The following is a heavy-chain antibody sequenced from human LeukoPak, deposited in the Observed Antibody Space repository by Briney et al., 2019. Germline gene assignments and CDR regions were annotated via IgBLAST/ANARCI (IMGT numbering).Heavy chain of an antibody. J-gene: IGHJ4*02. CDR3: AKDPYRASSGLVDY. CDR2: IKQDGSEK. D-gene: IGHD5-12*01. CDR1: GFTFSNYW. V-gene: IGHV3-7*04. Sequence: PGGSLRLSCAASGFTFSNYWMIWVRQAPGKGLEWVGNIKQDGSEKRYADSVRGRFSISRDNAQTSLYLQMNSLRAEDTAVYYCAKDPYRASSGLVDYWGQGTLVTVSS.